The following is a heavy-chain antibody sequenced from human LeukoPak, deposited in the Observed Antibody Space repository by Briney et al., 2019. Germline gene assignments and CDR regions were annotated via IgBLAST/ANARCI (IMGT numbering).Heavy chain of an antibody. J-gene: IGHJ4*02. Sequence: ASVKVSRKASGYTFTGSYMHSVRHTPGPRPVWMGWIHPNSGGKNYAQRFQGRVTMTRDTSNSTAYMELSRRRSDDTAVYYCERWGENGVLWFGELSVRPAFDYWGQGTLVTVSS. D-gene: IGHD3-10*01. CDR3: ERWGENGVLWFGELSVRPAFDY. CDR2: IHPNSGGK. V-gene: IGHV1-2*02. CDR1: GYTFTGSY.